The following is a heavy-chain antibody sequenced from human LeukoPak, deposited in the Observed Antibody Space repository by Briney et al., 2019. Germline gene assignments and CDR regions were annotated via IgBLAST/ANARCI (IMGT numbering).Heavy chain of an antibody. CDR1: GYTFTSYY. V-gene: IGHV1-46*01. D-gene: IGHD2-2*02. Sequence: ASVKVSCKASGYTFTSYYMHWVRQAPGQGLEWMGIINPSGGSTSYAQKFQGRVTMTRDTSTSTVYMGLSSLRSEDTAVYYCARSDIVVVPAAIRRFPFDYWRQGTLVTVSS. J-gene: IGHJ4*02. CDR3: ARSDIVVVPAAIRRFPFDY. CDR2: INPSGGST.